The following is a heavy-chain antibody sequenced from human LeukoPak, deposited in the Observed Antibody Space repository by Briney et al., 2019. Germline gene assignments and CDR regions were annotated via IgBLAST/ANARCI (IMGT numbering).Heavy chain of an antibody. CDR2: LDPEDGET. CDR1: GYTLTELS. CDR3: ATDFPTNYYYYGMDV. V-gene: IGHV1-24*01. J-gene: IGHJ6*02. Sequence: ASVKVSCKVSGYTLTELSMHWVRQAPGKGLEWMGGLDPEDGETIYAQKFQGRVTMTEDTSTDTAYMELSSLRSEDTAVYYCATDFPTNYYYYGMDVWGQGTTVTVSS.